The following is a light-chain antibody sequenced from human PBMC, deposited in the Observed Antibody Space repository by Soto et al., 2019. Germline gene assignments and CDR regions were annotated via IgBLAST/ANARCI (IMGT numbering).Light chain of an antibody. Sequence: QSVLTQPPSASGTPGQRVTISCSGSSSNIGSNTVNWYQQLPGTAPKLLIYSNNQRPSGVPDRFSGSKSGTSASLANSGLQSEDEADYYCAAWDDSLNGQVVFGGGTKLTVL. CDR2: SNN. CDR3: AAWDDSLNGQVV. J-gene: IGLJ2*01. V-gene: IGLV1-44*01. CDR1: SSNIGSNT.